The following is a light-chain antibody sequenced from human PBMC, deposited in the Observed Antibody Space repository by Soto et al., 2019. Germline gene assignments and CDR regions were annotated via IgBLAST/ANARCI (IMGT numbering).Light chain of an antibody. CDR3: QSYDSTLSARYV. Sequence: QSVLTQPPSVSGAPGQRVTISCTGSSPNIGAGYDVHWYQQRPGTAPKLLIFGNINRPSGVPDRFSGSKSGTSASLAITGLQAEDDVDYYCQSYDSTLSARYVFGTGTKVTVL. V-gene: IGLV1-40*01. CDR1: SPNIGAGYD. CDR2: GNI. J-gene: IGLJ1*01.